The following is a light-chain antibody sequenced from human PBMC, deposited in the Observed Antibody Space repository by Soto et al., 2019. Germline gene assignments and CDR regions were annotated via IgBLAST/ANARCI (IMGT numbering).Light chain of an antibody. CDR3: QQYENLPT. CDR1: QNINNY. CDR2: DAS. Sequence: DIHRTQAPSSLSASVGARVTLTCQASQNINNYLNWYQQKPGRAPKLLIYDASNLEAGVPSRFRGSGSGTDFTFTISRLQPEDIATYYCQQYENLPTFGQGTRLEIK. J-gene: IGKJ5*01. V-gene: IGKV1-33*01.